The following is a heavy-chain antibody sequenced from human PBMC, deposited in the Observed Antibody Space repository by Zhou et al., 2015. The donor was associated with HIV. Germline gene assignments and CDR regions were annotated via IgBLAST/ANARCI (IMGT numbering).Heavy chain of an antibody. CDR2: IIPIFGTA. Sequence: QVQLVQSGAEVKKPGSSVKVSCKASGGTFSSYAISWVRQAPGQGLEWMGGIIPIFGTANYAQKFQGRVTITADESTSTAYMELSSLRSEDTAVYYCARDNYDSSGYYSPKLISFHAFDIWGQGTMVTVSS. CDR1: GGTFSSYA. J-gene: IGHJ3*02. CDR3: ARDNYDSSGYYSPKLISFHAFDI. V-gene: IGHV1-69*12. D-gene: IGHD3-22*01.